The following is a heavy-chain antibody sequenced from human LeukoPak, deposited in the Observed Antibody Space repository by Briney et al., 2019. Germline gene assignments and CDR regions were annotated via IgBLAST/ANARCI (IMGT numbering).Heavy chain of an antibody. D-gene: IGHD3-3*01. CDR3: ARDRFGHLNYFDY. J-gene: IGHJ4*02. Sequence: PSETLSLTCTVSGGSISSYCWRWIRQPAGKGLEWIGRIYTSGSTNYYPSLKRRVTVSPDKYTNQFSLKLSSVTAADTAVYYCARDRFGHLNYFDYWRQGRLATVSS. V-gene: IGHV4-4*07. CDR2: IYTSGST. CDR1: GGSISSYC.